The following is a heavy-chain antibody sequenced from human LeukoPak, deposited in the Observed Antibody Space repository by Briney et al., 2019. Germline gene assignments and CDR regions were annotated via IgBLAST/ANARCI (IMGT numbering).Heavy chain of an antibody. D-gene: IGHD3-22*01. CDR3: AKYFYDGSGTHYFDY. V-gene: IGHV3-7*01. CDR2: IKPDGSEK. J-gene: IGHJ4*02. Sequence: LTGGSLRLSCAASGFTFSSHWMSWVRQAPGKGLEWVGNIKPDGSEKYYVDSLKGRFIISRDDAKNSLYLQMNSLRAEDVAVYYCAKYFYDGSGTHYFDYWGQGTPVTVSS. CDR1: GFTFSSHW.